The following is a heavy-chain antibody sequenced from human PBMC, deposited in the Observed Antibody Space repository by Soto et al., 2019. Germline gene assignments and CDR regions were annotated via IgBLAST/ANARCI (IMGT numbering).Heavy chain of an antibody. Sequence: QVQLQESGPGLVKPSQTLSLTCTVSGGSISSDGYYWSWIRQPPGKGLEWIGYIYFSGSTYHNPSLKGRPTISIDMSKNQFSLRLSSVTAADTAVYYCARAEVGYDSSGYYRYAMDVWGQGTTVTVSS. J-gene: IGHJ6*02. CDR2: IYFSGST. CDR1: GGSISSDGYY. D-gene: IGHD3-22*01. CDR3: ARAEVGYDSSGYYRYAMDV. V-gene: IGHV4-31*03.